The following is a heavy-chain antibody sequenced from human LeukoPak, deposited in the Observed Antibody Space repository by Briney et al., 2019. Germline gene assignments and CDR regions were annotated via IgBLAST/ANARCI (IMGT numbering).Heavy chain of an antibody. V-gene: IGHV4-38-2*01. CDR3: ARRIGYSSSWSNWFDP. CDR2: IYHSGST. D-gene: IGHD6-13*01. Sequence: SETLSLSCAVSGYSLSSGYYWGWIRQPPGKGLEWIGSIYHSGSTYYNPSLKSRVTISVDTSKNQFSLKLSSVTAADTAVYYCARRIGYSSSWSNWFDPWGQGTLVTVSS. J-gene: IGHJ5*02. CDR1: GYSLSSGYY.